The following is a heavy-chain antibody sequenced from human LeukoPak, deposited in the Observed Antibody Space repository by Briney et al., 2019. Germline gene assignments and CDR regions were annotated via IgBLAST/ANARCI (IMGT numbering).Heavy chain of an antibody. Sequence: GGSLRLSCAASGFTFSNAWMSWVRQAPGKGLEWVGRIKSKTDGGTTDYAAPVKGRFTISRDDSKNTLYLQMNSLKTEDTAVYYCTHYSSSWSDYVWGSYRWDFDYWGQGTLVTVSS. V-gene: IGHV3-15*01. CDR3: THYSSSWSDYVWGSYRWDFDY. J-gene: IGHJ4*02. CDR1: GFTFSNAW. CDR2: IKSKTDGGTT. D-gene: IGHD3-16*02.